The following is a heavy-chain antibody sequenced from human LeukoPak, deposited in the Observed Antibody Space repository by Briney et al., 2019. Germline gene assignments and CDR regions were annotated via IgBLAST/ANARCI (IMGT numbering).Heavy chain of an antibody. CDR1: GFTLSYYA. CDR2: IWSDGSNK. D-gene: IGHD3-10*01. V-gene: IGHV3-33*01. CDR3: ARELFSSGSCPDG. Sequence: PGRSLRLSCSASGFTLSYYAIHWVRQAPGKGLEWVALIWSDGSNKYYADSVKGRITISRDNSKDTVYLQMNSQRAEDTAVYYCARELFSSGSCPDGWGQGTLVTVSS. J-gene: IGHJ4*02.